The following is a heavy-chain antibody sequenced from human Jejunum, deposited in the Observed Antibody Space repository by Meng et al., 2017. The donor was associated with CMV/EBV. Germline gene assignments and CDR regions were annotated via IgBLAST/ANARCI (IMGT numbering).Heavy chain of an antibody. CDR2: ILYEETPS. Sequence: SGLAVNSDGRSWVRKGPGKGVEGVGFILYEETPSHADSVKGRFTITRDNSRDTLYMQMNDLRSDDTAIYYCTKAYGTTHFSDSWGQGTQVTVSS. CDR3: TKAYGTTHFSDS. CDR1: GLAVNSDG. V-gene: IGHV3-30*02. J-gene: IGHJ4*02. D-gene: IGHD1/OR15-1a*01.